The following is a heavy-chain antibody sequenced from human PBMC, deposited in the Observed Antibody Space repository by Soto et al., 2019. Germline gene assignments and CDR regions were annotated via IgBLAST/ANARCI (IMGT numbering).Heavy chain of an antibody. CDR2: IIPIFGTA. V-gene: IGHV1-69*01. Sequence: QVQLVQTGAEVKKPGSSVKVSCKASGGTFSSYAISWVRQAPGQGLEWMGGIIPIFGTANYAQKFQGRVTITADEPTSTAYMELSSLRSEDTAVYYCAREGASGSHIGYWGQGTLVTVSS. CDR3: AREGASGSHIGY. J-gene: IGHJ4*02. D-gene: IGHD3-22*01. CDR1: GGTFSSYA.